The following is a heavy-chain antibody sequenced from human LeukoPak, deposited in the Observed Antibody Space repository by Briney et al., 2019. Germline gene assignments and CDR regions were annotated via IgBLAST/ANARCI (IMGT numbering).Heavy chain of an antibody. CDR3: ARGPYYDFWSGPGYFDY. V-gene: IGHV1-2*02. J-gene: IGHJ4*02. CDR2: INPNSGGT. Sequence: ASVKVSCKASGYTFTGYYMHWVRQAPGQGLEWMGWINPNSGGTNYAQKFQGRVTMTRDTSISTAYMELSRLRSDDTAVYYCARGPYYDFWSGPGYFDYWGQGTLVTVSS. D-gene: IGHD3-3*01. CDR1: GYTFTGYY.